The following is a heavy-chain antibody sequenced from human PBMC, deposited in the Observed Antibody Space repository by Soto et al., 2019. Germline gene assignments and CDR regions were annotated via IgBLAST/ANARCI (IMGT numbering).Heavy chain of an antibody. CDR3: ARMGPRAARPSY. V-gene: IGHV3-11*01. J-gene: IGHJ4*02. D-gene: IGHD6-6*01. Sequence: QVQLAESVGGLVEPGGYLRISCAASGFTFSDYDMSWIRQSPGKGLEWVSFVSSSGTTMYFADSVKGRFTISRDNAKNSLYLQMNSLRAEDTAVYYCARMGPRAARPSYWGQGTLVTVSS. CDR1: GFTFSDYD. CDR2: VSSSGTTM.